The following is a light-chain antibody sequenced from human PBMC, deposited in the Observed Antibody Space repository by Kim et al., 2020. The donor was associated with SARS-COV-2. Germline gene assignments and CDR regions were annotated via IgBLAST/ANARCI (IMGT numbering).Light chain of an antibody. CDR1: SNNVGNEG. Sequence: QAATLTCTGNSNNVGNEGAAWLQHHQDHPPKLLSYRNNNRPSGISERLSASRSGNTASLTITGLQPEDEADYYCSAWDSSLSAWVFGGGTQLTVL. CDR2: RNN. CDR3: SAWDSSLSAWV. V-gene: IGLV10-54*01. J-gene: IGLJ3*02.